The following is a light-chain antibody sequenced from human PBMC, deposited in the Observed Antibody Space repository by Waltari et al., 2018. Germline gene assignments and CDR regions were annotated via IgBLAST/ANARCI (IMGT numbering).Light chain of an antibody. J-gene: IGLJ3*02. Sequence: QCALTQPASVSGSPGQSSTMACTGTSSEGGRDNLLSRYQQHTGKAPKLMIYGGGKRPSGVSDRFSGFKSGNTASLTSSGLQAEDEADYYCCSYEGSSTLFGGGTKLTVL. CDR2: GGG. CDR3: CSYEGSSTL. CDR1: SSEGGRDNL. V-gene: IGLV2-23*01.